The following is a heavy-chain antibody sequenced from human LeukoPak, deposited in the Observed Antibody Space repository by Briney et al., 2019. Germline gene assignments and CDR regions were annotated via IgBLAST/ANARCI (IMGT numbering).Heavy chain of an antibody. D-gene: IGHD6-6*01. V-gene: IGHV3-30*04. CDR1: GFSLTTYS. J-gene: IGHJ3*02. Sequence: GGSLRLSCAASGFSLTTYSIHWVRLAPGKGLDWEAFTSYVGNKKYHSDAVRGRFSISRDNTKNTVYLQMNDLSADDTALYYCAREQQLVEDDAFDIWGQGTMVTVSS. CDR2: TSYVGNKK. CDR3: AREQQLVEDDAFDI.